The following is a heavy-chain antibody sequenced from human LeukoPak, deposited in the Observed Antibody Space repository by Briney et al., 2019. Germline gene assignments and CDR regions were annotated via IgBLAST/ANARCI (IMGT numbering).Heavy chain of an antibody. CDR3: VRWYDVFDI. CDR2: ISSSGSTI. V-gene: IGHV3-48*03. D-gene: IGHD2-15*01. CDR1: GFTFSSYE. Sequence: GGSLRLSCAASGFTFSSYEMNWVRQAPGKGREWVSYISSSGSTIYYADSVKGRFTISRDNAKHSLYLQMHSLRAEDTAVYYCVRWYDVFDIWGQGTMVTVSS. J-gene: IGHJ3*02.